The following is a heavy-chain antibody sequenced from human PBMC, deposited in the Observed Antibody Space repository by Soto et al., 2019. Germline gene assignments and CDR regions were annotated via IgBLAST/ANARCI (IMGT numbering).Heavy chain of an antibody. CDR2: IIPIFGTT. J-gene: IGHJ4*02. V-gene: IGHV1-69*13. CDR1: GGAFSSYT. CDR3: SIRDQYGRGDY. Sequence: GASVKVSCKASGGAFSSYTFSWVRQAPGQGLEWMGGIIPIFGTTDYAQKFRHRVTITADESTSTAYMDLSSLTSEDTAVYFCSIRDQYGRGDYWGQGTLVTVYS. D-gene: IGHD4-17*01.